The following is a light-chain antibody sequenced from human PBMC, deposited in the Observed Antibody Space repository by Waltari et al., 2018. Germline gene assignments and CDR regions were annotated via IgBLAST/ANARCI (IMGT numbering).Light chain of an antibody. Sequence: EIVLTQSPATLSLSPGQRATLSGRASQSVSINLGWYQQKLGQPPRLLIYDTSNRATDIPDRFSASGFGTDFTLTISSLEPEDFAVYFCQQTSSWPLTFGGGTKVEIK. CDR2: DTS. V-gene: IGKV3-11*01. J-gene: IGKJ4*01. CDR3: QQTSSWPLT. CDR1: QSVSIN.